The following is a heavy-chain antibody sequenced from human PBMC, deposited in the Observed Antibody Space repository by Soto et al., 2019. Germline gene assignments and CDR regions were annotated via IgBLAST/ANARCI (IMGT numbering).Heavy chain of an antibody. CDR1: GGSISSGGYS. V-gene: IGHV4-30-2*01. CDR3: LCGIVVIPDVFYY. Sequence: SETLSLTCAVSGGSISSGGYSWSWIRQPPGKGLEWIGYIYHSVSTYYNPSLKSRVTISVDRSKNQFSLKLFSVTAADTAVYYCLCGIVVIPDVFYYCGQRTLVPGSA. D-gene: IGHD2-2*01. J-gene: IGHJ4*02. CDR2: IYHSVST.